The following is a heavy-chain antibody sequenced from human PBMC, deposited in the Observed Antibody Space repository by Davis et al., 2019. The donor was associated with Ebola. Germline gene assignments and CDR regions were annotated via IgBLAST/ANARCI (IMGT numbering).Heavy chain of an antibody. Sequence: GGSLRLSCAASGFTFSSYSMNWVRQAPGKGLECVSSISSSSIYIYYADSVKGRFTISRDNAKNSLYLQMNSLRAEDTAVYYCARGTMGATTSYWGQGTLVTVSS. D-gene: IGHD1-26*01. V-gene: IGHV3-21*01. J-gene: IGHJ4*02. CDR3: ARGTMGATTSY. CDR1: GFTFSSYS. CDR2: ISSSSIYI.